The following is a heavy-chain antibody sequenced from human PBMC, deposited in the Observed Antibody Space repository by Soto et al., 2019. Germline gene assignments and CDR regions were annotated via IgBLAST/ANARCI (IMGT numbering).Heavy chain of an antibody. V-gene: IGHV3-53*01. CDR2: IYSGGST. Sequence: GGSLRLSCAASGFTFSSYAMSWVRQAPGKGLEWVSVIYSGGSTYYADSVKGRFTISRDNSKNTLYLQMNSLRAEDTAVYYCARDSSSWSYFDYWGPGTLVTVS. CDR1: GFTFSSYA. J-gene: IGHJ4*02. D-gene: IGHD6-13*01. CDR3: ARDSSSWSYFDY.